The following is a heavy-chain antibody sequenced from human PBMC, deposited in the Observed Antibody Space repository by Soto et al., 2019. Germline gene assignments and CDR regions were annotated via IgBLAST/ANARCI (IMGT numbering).Heavy chain of an antibody. CDR1: GGSVSSSFFS. V-gene: IGHV4-61*01. D-gene: IGHD2-15*01. CDR2: IYYTGTT. Sequence: SETLSLTCTVSGGSVSSSFFSWSWVRQPPGQRLEWFGYIYYTGTTHYNPSLASRVAMSVDTSKKQFTLNLRSLTAADTARYYCARLTTSSCWSFFDSWGRGMWVTVSS. J-gene: IGHJ4*02. CDR3: ARLTTSSCWSFFDS.